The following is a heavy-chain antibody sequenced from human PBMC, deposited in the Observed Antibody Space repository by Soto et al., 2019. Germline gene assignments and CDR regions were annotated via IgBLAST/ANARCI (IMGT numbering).Heavy chain of an antibody. CDR2: MNPATGNT. D-gene: IGHD6-13*01. V-gene: IGHV1-8*01. CDR3: ARGGDTSTWYDLDY. J-gene: IGHJ4*02. Sequence: ASVKVSCKASGYTFTSFDINWVRQAPGQGLEWMGWMNPATGNTGYAQKFQGRVTMTRNTSINTAYMELSSLRSEDTAVYFCARGGDTSTWYDLDYWGQGVLVTVSS. CDR1: GYTFTSFD.